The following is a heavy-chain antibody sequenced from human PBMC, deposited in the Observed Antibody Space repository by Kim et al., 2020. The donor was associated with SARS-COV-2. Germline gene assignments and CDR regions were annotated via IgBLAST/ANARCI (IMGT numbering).Heavy chain of an antibody. J-gene: IGHJ1*01. CDR3: ARLGPNWDKQMDH. CDR1: GDSISSSTYC. Sequence: SETLSLTCTVSGDSISSSTYCWGWNRQPPGKGLEWIGTIYYTGSTYYNPSLKSRVTISAAMYNNHFSLNLRSVTAADTALYYCARLGPNWDKQMDHWAQG. V-gene: IGHV4-39*02. CDR2: IYYTGST. D-gene: IGHD7-27*01.